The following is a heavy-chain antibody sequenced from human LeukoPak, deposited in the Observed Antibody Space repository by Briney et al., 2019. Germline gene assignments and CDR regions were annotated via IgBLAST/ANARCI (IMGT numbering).Heavy chain of an antibody. CDR3: ARLYCSGGSCYFFDS. CDR1: GFTFSSYN. V-gene: IGHV3-21*01. J-gene: IGHJ4*02. CDR2: ISNSSSYI. Sequence: PGEPLRLSCAASGFTFSSYNMIWLRQPPGKALECVSSISNSSSYIYYPDSVKGRFTISRDNAKNSLYLQMNSLRAEDTAVYYCARLYCSGGSCYFFDSWGQGTLVTVSS. D-gene: IGHD2-15*01.